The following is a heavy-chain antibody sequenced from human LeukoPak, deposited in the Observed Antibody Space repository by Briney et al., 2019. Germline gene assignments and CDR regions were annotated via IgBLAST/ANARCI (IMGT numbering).Heavy chain of an antibody. J-gene: IGHJ6*02. Sequence: ASVKVSCKASGGTFTNYAISWVRQAPGQGLEWMGGIIPLLGTPNYAQKFQGRVTITADDSTSTAYMELTSLRSEDTAVYYCEEDSYIVTTSAPSYYYYLDVWGQGTTVTVSS. D-gene: IGHD5-12*01. V-gene: IGHV1-69*13. CDR2: IIPLLGTP. CDR3: EEDSYIVTTSAPSYYYYLDV. CDR1: GGTFTNYA.